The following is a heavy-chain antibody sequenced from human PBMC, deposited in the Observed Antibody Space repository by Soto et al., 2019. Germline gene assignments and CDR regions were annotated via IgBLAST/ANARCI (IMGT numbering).Heavy chain of an antibody. Sequence: QVPLVQTGDEVKNPGASVKVSCRASGYTFTTYYMHWLQPARGQGLEWMGIMTPIDVSTRYDQKLPDRVSMTRDTSTSTVYMELSSLRSEDTAVYYFARAVSTKTAPIDYWGQGTLVTVSS. J-gene: IGHJ4*02. CDR2: MTPIDVST. CDR1: GYTFTTYY. D-gene: IGHD4-17*01. V-gene: IGHV1-46*04. CDR3: ARAVSTKTAPIDY.